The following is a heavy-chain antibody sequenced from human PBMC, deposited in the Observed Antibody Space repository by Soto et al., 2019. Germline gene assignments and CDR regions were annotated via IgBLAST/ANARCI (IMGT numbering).Heavy chain of an antibody. D-gene: IGHD3-22*01. CDR2: IIPIFGTA. V-gene: IGHV1-69*13. CDR3: AKKTYYYDSSGYYLYYFDC. CDR1: GGTFSSYA. Sequence: SVKVSCKASGGTFSSYAISWVRQAPGQGLEWMGGIIPIFGTANYAQKFQGRVTITADESTSTAYMELSSLRSEDTAVYYCAKKTYYYDSSGYYLYYFDCWGQGTLVTVSS. J-gene: IGHJ4*02.